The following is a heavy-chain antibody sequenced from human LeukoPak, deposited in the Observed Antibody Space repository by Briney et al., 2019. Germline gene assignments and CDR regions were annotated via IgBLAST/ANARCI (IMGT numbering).Heavy chain of an antibody. Sequence: SGGSLRLSCEASGFTFSHYEMNWVRQAPGKGLEWVSYISSSGYTIYYADSVKGRFTISRDNAKNSLYLQMNSLRAEDTAMYYCARAPTGWLGRFDLWGRGTLVTVSS. D-gene: IGHD6-19*01. V-gene: IGHV3-48*03. CDR3: ARAPTGWLGRFDL. J-gene: IGHJ2*01. CDR2: ISSSGYTI. CDR1: GFTFSHYE.